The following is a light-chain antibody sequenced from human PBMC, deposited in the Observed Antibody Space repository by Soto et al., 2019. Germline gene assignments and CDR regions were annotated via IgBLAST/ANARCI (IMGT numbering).Light chain of an antibody. Sequence: EIVLTQSPATLSLSPGERATLSCRASQSVSSYLAWYQQKPGQAPRLLIYDASNRATGIPARFSGSGSGTDFTITISSLEPEDFAVYYCQQGSNWPPITFGQGTRLEIK. V-gene: IGKV3-11*01. J-gene: IGKJ5*01. CDR1: QSVSSY. CDR3: QQGSNWPPIT. CDR2: DAS.